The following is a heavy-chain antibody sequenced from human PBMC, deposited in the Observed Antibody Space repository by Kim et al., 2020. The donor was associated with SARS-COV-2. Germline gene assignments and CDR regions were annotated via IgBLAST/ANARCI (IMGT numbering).Heavy chain of an antibody. Sequence: ASVKVSCKASGYTFTSYAMNWVRQAPGQGLEWMGWINTNTGNPTYAQGFTGRFVFSLDTSVSTAYLQISSLKAEDTAVYYCARDFGEQWLVGSENLFDYWGQGTLVTVSS. D-gene: IGHD6-19*01. J-gene: IGHJ4*02. CDR3: ARDFGEQWLVGSENLFDY. CDR1: GYTFTSYA. V-gene: IGHV7-4-1*02. CDR2: INTNTGNP.